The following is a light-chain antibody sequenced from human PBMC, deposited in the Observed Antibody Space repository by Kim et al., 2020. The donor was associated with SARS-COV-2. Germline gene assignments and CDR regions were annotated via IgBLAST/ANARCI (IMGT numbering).Light chain of an antibody. CDR2: KDR. J-gene: IGLJ1*01. CDR3: LSAGGSGTCV. CDR1: ALPETH. V-gene: IGLV3-25*03. Sequence: VSAEQTPTISCSGDALPETHSYWYKSRTGEAPLLLIYKDRERPSVIPARSAGSSSGTTVTLTISGVQAEDDADYYCLSAGGSGTCVFGTGTKVTVL.